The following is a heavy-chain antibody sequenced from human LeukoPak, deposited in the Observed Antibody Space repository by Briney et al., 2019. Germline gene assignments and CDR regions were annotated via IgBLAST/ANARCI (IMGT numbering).Heavy chain of an antibody. CDR3: ARHGSGTSLALYP. CDR1: GGSMSSYY. V-gene: IGHV4-59*08. D-gene: IGHD3-10*01. CDR2: ISYSGTT. J-gene: IGHJ5*02. Sequence: SETLSLTCTVSGGSMSSYYWSWIRQSPGKGLEWVGYISYSGTTNYNPSLKSRVTISLGTSKNRFSLNLTSVTAADTAVYYCARHGSGTSLALYPWGQGTVVTVSS.